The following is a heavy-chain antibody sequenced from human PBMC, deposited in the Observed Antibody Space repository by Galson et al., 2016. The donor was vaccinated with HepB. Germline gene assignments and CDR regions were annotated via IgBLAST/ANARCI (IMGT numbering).Heavy chain of an antibody. D-gene: IGHD2-8*01. V-gene: IGHV1-46*01. J-gene: IGHJ5*02. CDR2: INPLSGGT. Sequence: SVKVSCKASGYTFINYYIHWVRQAPGQGLEWMGIINPLSGGTDYAQRFQGRVTMTRGTSPSTVPMELSSLSSEDTAVYYCARAIMTPSDNWFDPWGQGSLVTVSS. CDR1: GYTFINYY. CDR3: ARAIMTPSDNWFDP.